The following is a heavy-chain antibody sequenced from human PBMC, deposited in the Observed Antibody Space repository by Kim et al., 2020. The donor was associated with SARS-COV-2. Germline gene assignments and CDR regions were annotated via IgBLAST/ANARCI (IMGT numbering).Heavy chain of an antibody. CDR3: AGVDEYYYYGMDV. CDR1: GGSISSYY. Sequence: SETLSLTCTVSGGSISSYYWSWIRQPPGKGLEWIGYIYYSGSTNYNPSLKSRVTISVDTSKNQFSLKLSSVTAADTAVYYCAGVDEYYYYGMDVWGQGTTVTVSS. V-gene: IGHV4-59*13. D-gene: IGHD2-2*03. CDR2: IYYSGST. J-gene: IGHJ6*02.